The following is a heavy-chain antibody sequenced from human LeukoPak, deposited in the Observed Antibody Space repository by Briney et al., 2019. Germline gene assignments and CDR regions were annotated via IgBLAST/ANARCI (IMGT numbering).Heavy chain of an antibody. CDR3: ARHPRIAAAADY. D-gene: IGHD6-13*01. V-gene: IGHV4-38-2*02. Sequence: SETLSLTCTVSGYSISSGYYWGWIRQPPGKGLEWIGSIYHSGSTYYNPSLKSRVTISVDTSKNQFSLKLSSVTAADTAVYYCARHPRIAAAADYWGQGTLVTVSS. CDR1: GYSISSGYY. J-gene: IGHJ4*02. CDR2: IYHSGST.